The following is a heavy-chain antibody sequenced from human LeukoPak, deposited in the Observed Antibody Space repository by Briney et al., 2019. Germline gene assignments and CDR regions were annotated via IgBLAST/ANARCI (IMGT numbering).Heavy chain of an antibody. CDR1: GFTFSSYW. J-gene: IGHJ4*02. CDR3: ARVATGSYHFDY. V-gene: IGHV3-74*01. Sequence: GGSLRLSCAASGFTFSSYWMHWVRQAPGKGLVWVSRIKTDGSITSYADSVKDRFTISRDNAKNTLYVQMNSLRVEDTAVYYCARVATGSYHFDYWGQGTLVTVSS. CDR2: IKTDGSIT. D-gene: IGHD1-26*01.